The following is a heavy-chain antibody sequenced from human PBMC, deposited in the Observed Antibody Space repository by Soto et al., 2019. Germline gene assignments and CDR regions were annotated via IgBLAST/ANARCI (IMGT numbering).Heavy chain of an antibody. Sequence: SETLSLTCTVSGGSISGGGYYWSWIRQHPGKGLEWIGYIYYSGSTYYNPSLKSRVTISVDTSKNQFSLKLSSVTAADTAVYYCAREADYGEYPLMYFDYWGQGTLVTVSS. CDR3: AREADYGEYPLMYFDY. D-gene: IGHD4-17*01. V-gene: IGHV4-31*03. CDR1: GGSISGGGYY. CDR2: IYYSGST. J-gene: IGHJ4*02.